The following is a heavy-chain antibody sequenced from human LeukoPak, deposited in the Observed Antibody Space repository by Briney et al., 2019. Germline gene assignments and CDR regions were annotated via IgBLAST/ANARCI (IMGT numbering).Heavy chain of an antibody. V-gene: IGHV4-39*01. CDR2: IYYSGST. CDR1: GGSVSSGSYY. Sequence: PSETLSLTCTVSGGSVSSGSYYWGWIRQPPGKGLEWIGSIYYSGSTYYNPSLKSRVTISVDTSKNQFSLKLSSVTAADTAVYYCARQEQQLVFDYWGQGTLVTVSS. CDR3: ARQEQQLVFDY. J-gene: IGHJ4*02. D-gene: IGHD6-13*01.